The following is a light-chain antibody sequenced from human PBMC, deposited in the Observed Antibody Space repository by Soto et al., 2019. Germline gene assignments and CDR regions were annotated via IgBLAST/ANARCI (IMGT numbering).Light chain of an antibody. CDR3: SSYTTATTYV. Sequence: QSALTQPASVSGSPGQSITISCTGTSSDVGAYNYDSWYQQYPGEAPKVIIYDVSHRPAGVSNRFSGSKSGNTASLTISGLQTQDEADYFCSSYTTATTYVFGTVTKVTVL. V-gene: IGLV2-14*01. CDR1: SSDVGAYNY. J-gene: IGLJ1*01. CDR2: DVS.